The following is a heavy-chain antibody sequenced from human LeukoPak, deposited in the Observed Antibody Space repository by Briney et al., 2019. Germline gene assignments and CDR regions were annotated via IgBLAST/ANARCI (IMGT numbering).Heavy chain of an antibody. D-gene: IGHD1-26*01. Sequence: PGGSLRLSCAASGFTFSSFAMIWVRQAPGKGLEWVSDISGSGGSTYYADSVKGRFTISRDNPKHTLYLQMNSLRAEDTAVNYCAKVLSKGELLTYFDYWGQGALVTVSS. CDR2: ISGSGGST. J-gene: IGHJ4*02. V-gene: IGHV3-23*01. CDR1: GFTFSSFA. CDR3: AKVLSKGELLTYFDY.